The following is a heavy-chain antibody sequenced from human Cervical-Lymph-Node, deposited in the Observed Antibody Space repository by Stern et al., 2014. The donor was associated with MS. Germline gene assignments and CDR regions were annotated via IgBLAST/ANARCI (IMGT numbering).Heavy chain of an antibody. Sequence: VQLVESGPGLVKPSQTLSLTCTVSGGSISSGGYYWSWIRQHPGKGLEWIGYIYYSASTYYNPSLKSRVTISVDTSKNQFSLKLSSVTAADTAVYYCARVSYDFWSGYYVFDYWGQGTLVTVSS. CDR2: IYYSAST. CDR1: GGSISSGGYY. J-gene: IGHJ4*02. CDR3: ARVSYDFWSGYYVFDY. V-gene: IGHV4-31*03. D-gene: IGHD3-3*01.